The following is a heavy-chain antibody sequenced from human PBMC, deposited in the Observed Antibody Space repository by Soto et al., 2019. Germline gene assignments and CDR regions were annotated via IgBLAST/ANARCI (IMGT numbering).Heavy chain of an antibody. J-gene: IGHJ3*02. CDR2: IIPIIGTA. D-gene: IGHD3-22*01. V-gene: IGHV1-69*06. CDR1: GXTFSSYP. CDR3: ATQSYYYDSSGYAYDAFDI. Sequence: SVKVSGKASGXTFSSYPISWVRQAPGQGLEWMGGIIPIIGTAAYTQKFQGRVTITADKSTGTAYMVLSSLRSEDTALYYCATQSYYYDSSGYAYDAFDIWGQGTMVTVSS.